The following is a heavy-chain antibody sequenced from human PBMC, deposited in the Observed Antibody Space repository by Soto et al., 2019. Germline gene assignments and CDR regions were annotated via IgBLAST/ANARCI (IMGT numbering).Heavy chain of an antibody. Sequence: QVQLVESGGGVVQPGRSLRLSCAASGFTFSSYGMHWVRQAPGKGLEWVAVIWYDGSNKYYADSVKGRFTISRDNSKNPLYLQMNSLRAEDTAVYYCARGGSYQYYFDYWGQGTLVTVSS. J-gene: IGHJ4*02. V-gene: IGHV3-33*01. D-gene: IGHD1-26*01. CDR3: ARGGSYQYYFDY. CDR1: GFTFSSYG. CDR2: IWYDGSNK.